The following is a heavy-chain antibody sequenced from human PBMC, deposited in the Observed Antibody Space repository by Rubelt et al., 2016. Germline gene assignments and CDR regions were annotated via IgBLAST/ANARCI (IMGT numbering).Heavy chain of an antibody. CDR3: ARDLRYCSGGSCYYYFDY. D-gene: IGHD2-15*01. J-gene: IGHJ4*02. Sequence: YSGSTYYNPSLKSRVTISVDTSKNQFSLKLSSVTAADTAVYYCARDLRYCSGGSCYYYFDYWGQGTLVTVTS. CDR2: YSGST. V-gene: IGHV4-31*02.